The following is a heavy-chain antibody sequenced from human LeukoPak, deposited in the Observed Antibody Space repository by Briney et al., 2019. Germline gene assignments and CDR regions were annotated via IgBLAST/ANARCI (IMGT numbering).Heavy chain of an antibody. Sequence: GGSLRLSCAASGFNFEDYTMHWVRQAPGKTLEWVSLISWDGTPYYTDSVKGRFTISRDNSKNSLYLQMGTLRSEDAAFYYCVKDLSYESSGYVFDHWGQGTLVTVSS. J-gene: IGHJ4*02. CDR2: ISWDGTP. CDR1: GFNFEDYT. CDR3: VKDLSYESSGYVFDH. V-gene: IGHV3-43*01. D-gene: IGHD3-22*01.